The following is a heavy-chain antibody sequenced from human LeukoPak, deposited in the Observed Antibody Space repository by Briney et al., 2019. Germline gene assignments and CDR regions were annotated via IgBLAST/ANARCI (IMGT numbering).Heavy chain of an antibody. D-gene: IGHD4-23*01. Sequence: ASVKVSCKAFGYTFTNFGITWVRQAPGQGLEWMGWINGGNGNRKYSQKFQGRVTITRDTSASTAYMNLSSLRSEDTAVYYCARPKYGGNSQDAFDVWGPGTMVTVSS. CDR1: GYTFTNFG. CDR3: ARPKYGGNSQDAFDV. V-gene: IGHV1-3*01. CDR2: INGGNGNR. J-gene: IGHJ3*01.